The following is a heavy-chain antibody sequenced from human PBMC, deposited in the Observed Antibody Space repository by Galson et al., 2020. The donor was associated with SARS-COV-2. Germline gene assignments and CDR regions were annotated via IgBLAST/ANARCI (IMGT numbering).Heavy chain of an antibody. CDR3: ARISSGYYYEDFYFDY. J-gene: IGHJ4*02. D-gene: IGHD3-22*01. V-gene: IGHV2-70*01. CDR2: IDWDDDK. Sequence: SGPTLVKPTQTLTLTCTFSGFSLSTSGMCVSWIRQPPGKALEWLALIDWDDDKYYSTSLKTRLTISKDTSKNQVVLTMTNMDPVDTATYYCARISSGYYYEDFYFDYWGQGTLVTVSS. CDR1: GFSLSTSGMC.